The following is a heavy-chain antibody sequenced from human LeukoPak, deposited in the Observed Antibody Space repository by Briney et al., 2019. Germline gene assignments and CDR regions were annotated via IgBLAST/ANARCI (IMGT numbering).Heavy chain of an antibody. Sequence: PGGSLRLSCAASGFTFSSYGMHWVRQAPGKGLEWVAVISYDGSNKYYADSVKGRFTISRDNSKNTLYLQMNSLRAEDTAVYYCAKDPFPASIAAACIVYWGQGTLVTVSS. D-gene: IGHD6-13*01. V-gene: IGHV3-30*18. CDR1: GFTFSSYG. J-gene: IGHJ4*02. CDR3: AKDPFPASIAAACIVY. CDR2: ISYDGSNK.